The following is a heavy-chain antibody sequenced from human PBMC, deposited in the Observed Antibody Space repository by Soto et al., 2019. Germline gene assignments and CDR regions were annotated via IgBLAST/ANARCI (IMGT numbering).Heavy chain of an antibody. CDR2: INPSGGVP. J-gene: IGHJ4*02. CDR1: GYIFSTYY. CDR3: ARATTSPDY. V-gene: IGHV1-46*01. D-gene: IGHD4-17*01. Sequence: QVHLVQSGAEMKKPGASVKVSCKASGYIFSTYYMHWVRQAPGQGLEWMGIINPSGGVPSYAEKFQGRVTLTSDTSTTTFYMELNSLNSDDTAVYFCARATTSPDYWGQGPLVTVSS.